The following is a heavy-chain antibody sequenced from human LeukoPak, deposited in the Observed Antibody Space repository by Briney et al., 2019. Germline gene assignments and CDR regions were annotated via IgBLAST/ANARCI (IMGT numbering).Heavy chain of an antibody. CDR2: IYYSGST. CDR3: ARGLSNLDAFDI. Sequence: PSQTLSLTCTVSGGSISSGDYYWSWIRQPPGKGLEWIGYIYYSGSTYYNPSLKSRVTISVDTSKNQFSLKLSSVTAADTAVYYCARGLSNLDAFDIWGQGTMVTVSS. J-gene: IGHJ3*02. CDR1: GGSISSGDYY. V-gene: IGHV4-30-4*08. D-gene: IGHD2/OR15-2a*01.